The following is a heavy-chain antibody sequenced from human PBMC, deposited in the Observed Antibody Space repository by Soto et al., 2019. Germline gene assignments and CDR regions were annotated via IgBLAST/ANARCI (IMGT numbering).Heavy chain of an antibody. Sequence: GGSLRLSCAASGFTFSSYAMSWVRQAPGKGLEWFSAISGSGCSKYYADSVKGLFTISRDTSKNTLYLQMNSLRAEDSAVYYCAKSRIAARDAFYIWGQGTMVTVSS. V-gene: IGHV3-23*01. CDR2: ISGSGCSK. CDR1: GFTFSSYA. D-gene: IGHD6-6*01. J-gene: IGHJ3*02. CDR3: AKSRIAARDAFYI.